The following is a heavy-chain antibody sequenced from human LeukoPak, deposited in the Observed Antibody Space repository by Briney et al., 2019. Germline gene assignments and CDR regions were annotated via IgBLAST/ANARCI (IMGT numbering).Heavy chain of an antibody. V-gene: IGHV3-48*03. J-gene: IGHJ4*02. CDR3: ARDPPITMVRGRQYGGDY. CDR1: GFTFSSYE. CDR2: ISSSGSTI. Sequence: GGSLRLSCAASGFTFSSYEMNWVRQAPGKGLEWVSYISSSGSTIYYADSVKGRFTISRDNSKNTLYLQMNSLRAEDTAVYYCARDPPITMVRGRQYGGDYWGQGTLVTVSS. D-gene: IGHD3-10*01.